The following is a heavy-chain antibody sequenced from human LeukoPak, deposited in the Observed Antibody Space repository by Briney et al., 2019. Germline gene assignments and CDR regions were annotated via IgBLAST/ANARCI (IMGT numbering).Heavy chain of an antibody. CDR1: GFTVSSNY. D-gene: IGHD1-7*01. J-gene: IGHJ4*02. CDR3: AKDVYNWNFYFDY. V-gene: IGHV3-53*01. CDR2: IYSGGST. Sequence: GGSLRLSCAASGFTVSSNYMSWVRQAPGKGLEWVSVIYSGGSTYYADSVKGRFTISRDNSKKTLYLQMNSLRAEDTAIFYCAKDVYNWNFYFDYWGQGTLVTVSS.